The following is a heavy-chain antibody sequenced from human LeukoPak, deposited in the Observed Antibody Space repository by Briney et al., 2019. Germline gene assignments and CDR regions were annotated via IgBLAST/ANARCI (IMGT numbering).Heavy chain of an antibody. CDR1: GGSISSYY. CDR2: IYYSGST. J-gene: IGHJ4*02. CDR3: AREPNAGSGNYRKYFDF. Sequence: PSETLSLTCTVSGGSISSYYWSWIRQPPGKGLEWIGYIYYSGSTNYNPSLKSRVTISVDTSKNQFSLKLSSVTAADTAVYYCAREPNAGSGNYRKYFDFWGQGTLVTVSS. D-gene: IGHD3-10*01. V-gene: IGHV4-59*01.